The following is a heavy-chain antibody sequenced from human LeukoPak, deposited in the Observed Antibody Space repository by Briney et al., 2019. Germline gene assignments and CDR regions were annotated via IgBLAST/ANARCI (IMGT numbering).Heavy chain of an antibody. V-gene: IGHV5-51*01. CDR3: ARCSRTSVDGFDI. J-gene: IGHJ3*02. CDR2: IYPGDSDT. D-gene: IGHD2-2*01. Sequence: GESLKISCKGSGYSFTNYWIGWVRQMPGKGLKWMGIIYPGDSDTRYSPSFQGQVTISADRSISTAYLQWGSLKASDTAMYYCARCSRTSVDGFDIWGQGTMVTVSS. CDR1: GYSFTNYW.